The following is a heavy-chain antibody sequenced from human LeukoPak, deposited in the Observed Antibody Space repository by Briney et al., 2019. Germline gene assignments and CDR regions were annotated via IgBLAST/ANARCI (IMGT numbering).Heavy chain of an antibody. CDR3: ARSFNRGAMIVVRPGAFDI. J-gene: IGHJ3*02. Sequence: ASVKVSCKASGYTFTSYGISWVRQAPGQGLEWMGWISDYNGNTNYAQKLQGRVTMTTDTSTSTAYMELRSLRSDDTAVYYCARSFNRGAMIVVRPGAFDIWGQGTMVTVSS. D-gene: IGHD3-22*01. CDR2: ISDYNGNT. CDR1: GYTFTSYG. V-gene: IGHV1-18*01.